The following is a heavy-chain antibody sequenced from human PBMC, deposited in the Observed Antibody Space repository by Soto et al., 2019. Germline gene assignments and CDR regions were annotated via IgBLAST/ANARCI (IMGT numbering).Heavy chain of an antibody. J-gene: IGHJ4*02. CDR2: INAGNGNT. CDR3: ARSRYCSGGSCYPLGA. CDR1: GYTFTSYA. Sequence: QVHLVQSGAEEKKPGASVKVSCKASGYTFTSYAMHWVRQAPGQSLEWMGWINAGNGNTKYSQKFQGRVTITRDTSASTAYMELSSLRSEDTAVYYCARSRYCSGGSCYPLGAWGQGTLVTVSS. V-gene: IGHV1-3*05. D-gene: IGHD2-15*01.